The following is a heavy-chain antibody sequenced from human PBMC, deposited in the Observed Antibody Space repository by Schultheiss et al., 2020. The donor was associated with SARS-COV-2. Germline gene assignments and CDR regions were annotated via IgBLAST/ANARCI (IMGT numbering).Heavy chain of an antibody. CDR1: GFTFSSYG. CDR2: IWYDGSNK. J-gene: IGHJ6*03. D-gene: IGHD3-3*01. CDR3: ASGTGTTYYDFWSGYYYYYYYYMDV. V-gene: IGHV3-33*03. Sequence: GGSLRLSCAASGFTFSSYGMHWVRQAPGKGLEWVAVIWYDGSNKYYADSVMGRFTISRDNAKKSLYLQMNSLIAEDMAVYYCASGTGTTYYDFWSGYYYYYYYYMDVWGKGTTVTVSS.